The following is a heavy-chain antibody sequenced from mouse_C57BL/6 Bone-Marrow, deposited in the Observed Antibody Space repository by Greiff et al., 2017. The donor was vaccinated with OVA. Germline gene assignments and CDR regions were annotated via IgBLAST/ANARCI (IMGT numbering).Heavy chain of an antibody. Sequence: EVKLQESGPGLVKPSQSLSLTCSVTGYSITSGYYWNWIRQFPGNKLEWMGYISYDGSNNYNPSLKNRISITRDTSKNQFFLKLNSVTTEDTATYYCARKALYYGKRDWYFDVWGTGTTVTVSS. V-gene: IGHV3-6*01. D-gene: IGHD1-1*01. CDR2: ISYDGSN. CDR1: GYSITSGYY. CDR3: ARKALYYGKRDWYFDV. J-gene: IGHJ1*03.